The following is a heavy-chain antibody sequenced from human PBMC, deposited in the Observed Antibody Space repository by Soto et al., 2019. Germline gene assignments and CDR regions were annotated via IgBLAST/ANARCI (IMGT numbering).Heavy chain of an antibody. CDR1: GGTFSSYA. Sequence: QVQLVQSGAEVKKPGSSVKVSCKASGGTFSSYAISWVRQAPGQGLECMGGIIPISDTTNYAQKFQGRVTITADESTSTAYMELRSLRSEDTAVYYCARSQGSSTSLEIYYYYYYGMDVWGQGTTVTVSS. V-gene: IGHV1-69*01. CDR2: IIPISDTT. CDR3: ARSQGSSTSLEIYYYYYYGMDV. D-gene: IGHD2-2*01. J-gene: IGHJ6*02.